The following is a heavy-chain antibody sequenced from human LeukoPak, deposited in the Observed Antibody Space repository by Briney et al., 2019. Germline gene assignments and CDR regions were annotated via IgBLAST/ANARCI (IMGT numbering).Heavy chain of an antibody. D-gene: IGHD3-10*01. Sequence: GASVKVSCKASGYTFTGYYMHWVRQAPGQGLEWMGWINPNSGGTNYAQKFQGRVTMTRDTSISTAYMELSRLRSDDTAVYYCARDHYGSGSYRDYWGQGTLVTVSS. J-gene: IGHJ4*02. CDR3: ARDHYGSGSYRDY. CDR2: INPNSGGT. V-gene: IGHV1-2*02. CDR1: GYTFTGYY.